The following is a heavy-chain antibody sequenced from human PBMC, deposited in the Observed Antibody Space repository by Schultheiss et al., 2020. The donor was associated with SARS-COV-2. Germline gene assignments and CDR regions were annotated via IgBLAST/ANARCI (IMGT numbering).Heavy chain of an antibody. D-gene: IGHD3-3*01. V-gene: IGHV5-51*01. CDR3: ARATWEWLSHLHFDR. Sequence: GESLKISCEGSGYNFNTYWIGWVRQIPGKGLEWMAIIYPGDFDIRYNPSFQGQVTISVDKSITTAYLRWSSLKASDTAMYYCARATWEWLSHLHFDRWGQGTLVTVSS. J-gene: IGHJ4*02. CDR1: GYNFNTYW. CDR2: IYPGDFDI.